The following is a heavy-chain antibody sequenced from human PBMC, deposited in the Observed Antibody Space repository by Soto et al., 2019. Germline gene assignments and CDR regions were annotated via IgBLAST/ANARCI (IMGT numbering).Heavy chain of an antibody. D-gene: IGHD4-17*01. J-gene: IGHJ4*02. Sequence: QVQLVQSGAEVKKPGSSVKVSCKASGGTFSSYTISWVRQAPGQGLEWMGRIIPILGIANYAQKFQGKVTITADKSTSTAYMELSSLRSEDTAVYYCAREGLGVDYGGNSVSGFGYWGQGTLVTVSS. CDR2: IIPILGIA. CDR1: GGTFSSYT. V-gene: IGHV1-69*08. CDR3: AREGLGVDYGGNSVSGFGY.